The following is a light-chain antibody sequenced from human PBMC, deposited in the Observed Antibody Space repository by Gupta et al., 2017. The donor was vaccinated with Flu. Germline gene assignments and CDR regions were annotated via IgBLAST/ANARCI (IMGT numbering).Light chain of an antibody. J-gene: IGKJ5*01. CDR3: QQADSFPIT. V-gene: IGKV1-12*01. Sequence: DIQMTQSPSSVSASVGDRVTITCRASQDISKWLVWYQQKPGKAPNLLIYAASTLQSGVPSRFSGSGSGTDFTLTISSRQPEDFATYYCQQADSFPITFGQGTRMEIK. CDR1: QDISKW. CDR2: AAS.